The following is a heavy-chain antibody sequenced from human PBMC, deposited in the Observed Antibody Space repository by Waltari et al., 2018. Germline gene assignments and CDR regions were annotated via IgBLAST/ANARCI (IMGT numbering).Heavy chain of an antibody. D-gene: IGHD3-3*01. V-gene: IGHV3-30*02. CDR3: AKESWSGILDH. CDR2: IHYDGSNT. CDR1: GFFFSTSG. Sequence: QVQLVESGGGVVQPGGSLRLSCAASGFFFSTSGMHWVRQAPGKGLEWVAFIHYDGSNTSFADSVKGRFTSSRDNSKNTMYLQMNSLRAEDTAIYFCAKESWSGILDHWGQGTLVTVSS. J-gene: IGHJ4*02.